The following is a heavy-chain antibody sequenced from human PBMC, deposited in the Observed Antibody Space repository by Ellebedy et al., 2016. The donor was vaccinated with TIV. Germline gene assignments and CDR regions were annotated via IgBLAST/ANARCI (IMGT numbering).Heavy chain of an antibody. V-gene: IGHV3-66*01. CDR2: IYSDCST. J-gene: IGHJ6*02. D-gene: IGHD2-15*01. CDR1: GFTFTNSA. CDR3: ARNPLVATPQGTYYYYGLDV. Sequence: GESLKISCATSGFTFTNSAMNWVRQAPGKGLEWVSLIYSDCSTYYADSVKGRFIISRDNSKNTLYLQMNSLRVEDAAAYYCARNPLVATPQGTYYYYGLDVWGQGTTVAVSS.